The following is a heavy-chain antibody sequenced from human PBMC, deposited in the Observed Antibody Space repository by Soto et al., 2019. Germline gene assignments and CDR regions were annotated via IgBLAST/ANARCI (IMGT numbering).Heavy chain of an antibody. CDR3: ARGGLGYCSGGSCYSAELSRYYYGMDV. Sequence: QVQLQESGPGLVKPSQTLSLTCTVSGGSISSGGYYWSWIRQHPGKGLEWIGYIYYSWSTYYTPSLKSRVTISVDTSKNQFSLKLSSVTAADTAVYYCARGGLGYCSGGSCYSAELSRYYYGMDVWGQGTTVTVSS. CDR2: IYYSWST. V-gene: IGHV4-31*03. D-gene: IGHD2-15*01. J-gene: IGHJ6*02. CDR1: GGSISSGGYY.